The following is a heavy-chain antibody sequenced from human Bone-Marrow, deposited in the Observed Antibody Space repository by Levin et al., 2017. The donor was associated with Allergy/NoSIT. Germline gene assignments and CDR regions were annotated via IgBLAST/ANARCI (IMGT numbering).Heavy chain of an antibody. CDR2: ISYDGSNK. D-gene: IGHD3-10*01. CDR3: ATDEEVRGVIKGGFDY. J-gene: IGHJ4*02. Sequence: PGGSLRLSCAASGFTFSSYAMHWVRQAPGKGLEWVAVISYDGSNKYYADPVKGRFTISRDNSKNTLYLQMNSLRAEDTAVYYCATDEEVRGVIKGGFDYWGQGTLVTVSS. CDR1: GFTFSSYA. V-gene: IGHV3-30-3*01.